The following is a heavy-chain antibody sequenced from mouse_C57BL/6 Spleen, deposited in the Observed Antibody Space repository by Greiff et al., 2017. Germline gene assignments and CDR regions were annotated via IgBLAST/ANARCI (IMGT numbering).Heavy chain of an antibody. V-gene: IGHV1-15*01. D-gene: IGHD1-1*01. CDR1: GYTFTDYE. Sequence: QVQLQQSGAELVRPGASVTLSCKASGYTFTDYEMHWVKQTPVHGLEWIGAIDPETGGTAYNQKFKGKAILTADKSSSTAYMELRSLTSEDSAVYYSTGTTVVSYFDYWGQGTTLTVSS. J-gene: IGHJ2*01. CDR2: IDPETGGT. CDR3: TGTTVVSYFDY.